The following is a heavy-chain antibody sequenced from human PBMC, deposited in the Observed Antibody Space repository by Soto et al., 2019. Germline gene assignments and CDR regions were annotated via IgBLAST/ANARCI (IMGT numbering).Heavy chain of an antibody. V-gene: IGHV3-23*01. CDR1: GFTFSTYA. Sequence: EVQLLQSGGGLVQPGGSLRLSCAASGFTFSTYAMAWVRQAPGKGLEWVSTVSGGGDHTYYADSVKGRSTISRDASKNTLYLQMDRLRVEDPAVYYCAKSGFADLEYWGQGALVTVSS. CDR3: AKSGFADLEY. D-gene: IGHD1-26*01. CDR2: VSGGGDHT. J-gene: IGHJ1*01.